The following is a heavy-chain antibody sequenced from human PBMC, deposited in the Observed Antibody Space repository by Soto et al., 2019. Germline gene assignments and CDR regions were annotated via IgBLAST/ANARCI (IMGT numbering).Heavy chain of an antibody. CDR1: GITFGTSW. D-gene: IGHD3-22*01. Sequence: QPGGSLRLSCAASGITFGTSWMSWVRQAPGKGPEWVAHISQDGSDTYYVDSVRGRFTVSRDNAKNSLFLQMNSLGAEDTAVYYCARKLYYYDNGDYGWFDPWGQGTQVTVSS. V-gene: IGHV3-7*01. CDR3: ARKLYYYDNGDYGWFDP. J-gene: IGHJ5*02. CDR2: ISQDGSDT.